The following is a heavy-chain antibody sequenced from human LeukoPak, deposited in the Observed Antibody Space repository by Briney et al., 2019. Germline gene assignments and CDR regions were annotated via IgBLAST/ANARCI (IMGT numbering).Heavy chain of an antibody. CDR3: ARVLVHDASGYHYYFDN. CDR1: DGSISSSGYY. Sequence: SQTLSLTCTVSDGSISSSGYYWSWIRQHPGKGLEWIGYIYLSGNTYYNPSLESRVIISVDTSKNQFSLKLNSVTAADTAVYFCARVLVHDASGYHYYFDNWGQGTLVTVSS. D-gene: IGHD3-22*01. CDR2: IYLSGNT. J-gene: IGHJ4*02. V-gene: IGHV4-31*03.